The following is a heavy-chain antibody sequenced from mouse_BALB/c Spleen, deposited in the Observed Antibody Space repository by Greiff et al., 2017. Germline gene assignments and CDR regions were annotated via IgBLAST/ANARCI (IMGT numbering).Heavy chain of an antibody. CDR3: ARKDYYGSLFDY. D-gene: IGHD1-1*01. CDR2: IDPANGNT. J-gene: IGHJ2*01. CDR1: GFNIKDTY. V-gene: IGHV14-3*02. Sequence: VQLQQSGAELVKPGASVKLSCTASGFNIKDTYMHWVKQRPEQGLEWIGRIDPANGNTKYDPKFQGKATITADTSSNTAYLQLSSLTSEDTAVYYWARKDYYGSLFDYWGQGTTLTVSS.